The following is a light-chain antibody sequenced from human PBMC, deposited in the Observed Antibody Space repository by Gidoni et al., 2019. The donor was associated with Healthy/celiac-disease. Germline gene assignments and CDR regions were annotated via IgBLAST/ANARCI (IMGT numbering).Light chain of an antibody. CDR3: QQYNNWPPGT. Sequence: EIVMTQSPVTLSVSPGERATLSCRASQSVSSNLAGYQQKPGQAPRLLIYDASTRATGIPARFSGSGSGTEFTLTISSLQSEDFAVYYCQQYNNWPPGTFGQGSKLEIK. V-gene: IGKV3-15*01. CDR1: QSVSSN. J-gene: IGKJ2*01. CDR2: DAS.